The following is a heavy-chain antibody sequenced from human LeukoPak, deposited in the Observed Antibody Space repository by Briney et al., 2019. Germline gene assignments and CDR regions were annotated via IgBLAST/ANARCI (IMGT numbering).Heavy chain of an antibody. Sequence: GGSLRLSCAASGITFSSHWMHWVRQAPGKGLVWVSRISSDGTNTNYADSVKGRFTISRDNAKNTLYLQMNSLRVEDTAVYYCTRGPPDGSGNYYPGDFWGQGTLVTVSS. V-gene: IGHV3-74*01. J-gene: IGHJ4*02. CDR1: GITFSSHW. D-gene: IGHD3-10*01. CDR3: TRGPPDGSGNYYPGDF. CDR2: ISSDGTNT.